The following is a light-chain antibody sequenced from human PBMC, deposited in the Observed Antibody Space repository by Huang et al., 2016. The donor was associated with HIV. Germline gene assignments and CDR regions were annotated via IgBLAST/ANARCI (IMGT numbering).Light chain of an antibody. CDR2: GAS. Sequence: EIVLTQSPATLSLSPGERATLSCEASQSVSSSYLAWYQQKPGQAPRLLIYGASSRATGIPDRVSGSGSGTDFTLTISRLEPEDFAVYYCQQYGSSPWGFGQGTKVEIK. V-gene: IGKV3D-20*01. CDR3: QQYGSSPWG. J-gene: IGKJ1*01. CDR1: QSVSSSY.